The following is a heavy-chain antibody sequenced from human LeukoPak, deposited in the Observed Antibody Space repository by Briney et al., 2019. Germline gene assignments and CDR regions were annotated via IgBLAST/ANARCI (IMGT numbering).Heavy chain of an antibody. CDR3: ARESSSFTMVRGVKWLDY. Sequence: PSETLSLTCAVYGPSFSGYYWSWIRQPPGKGLEWIGENNHSGSTNYNPSLKSRVTISVDTSKNQFSLKLSSVTAADTAVYYCARESSSFTMVRGVKWLDYWGQGTLVTVSS. CDR2: NNHSGST. D-gene: IGHD3-10*01. V-gene: IGHV4-34*01. J-gene: IGHJ4*02. CDR1: GPSFSGYY.